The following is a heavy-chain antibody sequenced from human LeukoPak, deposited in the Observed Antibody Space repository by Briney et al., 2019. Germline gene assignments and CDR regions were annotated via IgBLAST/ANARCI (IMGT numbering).Heavy chain of an antibody. CDR3: ARAPPRLDGYILYY. Sequence: EASVKVSFKASGGTFSNLAISWVRQAPGQGLEWMGRIIPTTGLANYAQNFQGRVTITADKSTSTAYMELSSLRSEDTAVYYCARAPPRLDGYILYYWGQGTLVTVSS. V-gene: IGHV1-69*04. J-gene: IGHJ4*02. D-gene: IGHD5-24*01. CDR1: GGTFSNLA. CDR2: IIPTTGLA.